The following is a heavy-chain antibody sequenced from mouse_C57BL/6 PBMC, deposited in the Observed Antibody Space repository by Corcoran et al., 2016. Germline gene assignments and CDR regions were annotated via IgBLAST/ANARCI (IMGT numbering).Heavy chain of an antibody. J-gene: IGHJ1*03. D-gene: IGHD1-1*01. CDR1: GYTFTTYG. CDR2: INTYSGVP. Sequence: QIQLVQSGPELKKPGETVKISCKASGYTFTTYGMSWVKQAPGKGLKWMGWINTYSGVPTYAADFKGRFAFSLETSASTAYLQINNLKNEDTATYFGARRAVVAPDWYFDVWGTGTTVTVSS. CDR3: ARRAVVAPDWYFDV. V-gene: IGHV9-3*01.